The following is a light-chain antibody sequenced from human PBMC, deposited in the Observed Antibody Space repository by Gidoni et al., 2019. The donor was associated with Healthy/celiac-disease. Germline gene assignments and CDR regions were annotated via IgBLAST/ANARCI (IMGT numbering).Light chain of an antibody. V-gene: IGKV3-11*01. J-gene: IGKJ5*01. CDR3: QQRSNWPPN. Sequence: EIVLTQSPATLSSSPGERATLSCRASQSISSYLAWYQQKPGQAPRLLIYDASNQATGIPARFSGSGSGTDFTLTISSLEPEDFAVYYCQQRSNWPPNFGQGTRLEIK. CDR2: DAS. CDR1: QSISSY.